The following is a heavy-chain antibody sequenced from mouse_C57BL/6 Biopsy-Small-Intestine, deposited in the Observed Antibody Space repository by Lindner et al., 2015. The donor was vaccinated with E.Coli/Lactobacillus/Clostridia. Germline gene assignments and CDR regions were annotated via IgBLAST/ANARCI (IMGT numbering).Heavy chain of an antibody. V-gene: IGHV5-17*01. D-gene: IGHD2-4*01. CDR3: ARDYDYDGFDY. CDR1: GFTFSDYG. Sequence: EVQLQESWGGLVKPGGSLKLSCAASGFTFSDYGMHWARQAPEKGLEWVAYISSGSSTIYYADTVKGRFTISRDNAKNTLFLQMTSLRSEDTAMYYCARDYDYDGFDYWGQGTTLTVSS. CDR2: ISSGSSTI. J-gene: IGHJ2*01.